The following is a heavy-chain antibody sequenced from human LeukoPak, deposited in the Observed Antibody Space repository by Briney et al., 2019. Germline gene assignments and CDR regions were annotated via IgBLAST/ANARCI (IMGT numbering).Heavy chain of an antibody. J-gene: IGHJ6*02. CDR3: ARARTPLDFWSGYYTGILGMDV. CDR1: GYTLTELS. D-gene: IGHD3-3*01. CDR2: FDPEDGET. V-gene: IGHV1-24*01. Sequence: ASVKVSCKVSGYTLTELSMHWVRQAPGKGLEWMGGFDPEDGETIYAQKFQGRVTITADESTSTAYMELSSLRSEDTAVYYCARARTPLDFWSGYYTGILGMDVWGQGTTVTVSS.